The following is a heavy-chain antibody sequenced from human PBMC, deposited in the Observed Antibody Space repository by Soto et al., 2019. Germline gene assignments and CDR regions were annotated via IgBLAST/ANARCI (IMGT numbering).Heavy chain of an antibody. CDR1: GFTFSSYG. Sequence: QVQLVESGGGVVQPGRSLRLSCAASGFTFSSYGMHWVRQAPGKGLEWVAVISYDGSNKYYADSVKGRFTISRDNSKNTLYLQMNSLRAEDTAVYYCAILTVTTGDRDYWGQGTLVTVSS. D-gene: IGHD4-17*01. J-gene: IGHJ4*02. V-gene: IGHV3-30*03. CDR2: ISYDGSNK. CDR3: AILTVTTGDRDY.